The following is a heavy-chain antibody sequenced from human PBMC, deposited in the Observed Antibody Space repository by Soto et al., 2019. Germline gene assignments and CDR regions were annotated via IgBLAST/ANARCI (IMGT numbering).Heavy chain of an antibody. CDR3: ARAENDSSGYYPPYYYGMDV. J-gene: IGHJ6*02. CDR2: IIPIFGTA. Sequence: SVEVSFKASGGTFISYAISWVRQAPGQGLEWMGGIIPIFGTANYAQKFQGRVTITADESTSTAYMELSSLRSEDTAVYYCARAENDSSGYYPPYYYGMDVWGQGTTVTVSS. V-gene: IGHV1-69*13. CDR1: GGTFISYA. D-gene: IGHD3-22*01.